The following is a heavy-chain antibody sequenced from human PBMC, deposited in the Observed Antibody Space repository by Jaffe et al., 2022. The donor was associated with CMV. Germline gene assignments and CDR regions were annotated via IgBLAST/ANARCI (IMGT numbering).Heavy chain of an antibody. CDR1: GFTFSSYS. CDR2: ISSSSSYI. D-gene: IGHD3-3*01. CDR3: ARETPDDDFWSGYYTGFFSYGMDV. J-gene: IGHJ6*02. Sequence: EVQLVESGGGLVKPGGSLRLSCAASGFTFSSYSMNWVRQAPGKGLEWVSSISSSSSYIYYADSVKGRFTISRDNAKNSLYLQMNSLRAEDTAVYYCARETPDDDFWSGYYTGFFSYGMDVWGQGTTVTVSS. V-gene: IGHV3-21*01.